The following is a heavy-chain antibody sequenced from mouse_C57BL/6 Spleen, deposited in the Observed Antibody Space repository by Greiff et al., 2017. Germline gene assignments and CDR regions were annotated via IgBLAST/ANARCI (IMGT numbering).Heavy chain of an antibody. CDR3: ARNGLGSSSYYFDC. Sequence: VQLQQSGAELVKPGASVKISCKASGYAFSSYWMNWVKQRPGKGLEWIGQIYPGDGDTNYNGKFKGKATLTADKSSSTAYMQLSSLTSEDSAVYFCARNGLGSSSYYFDCWGQGTTLTVSS. D-gene: IGHD1-1*01. J-gene: IGHJ2*01. CDR1: GYAFSSYW. CDR2: IYPGDGDT. V-gene: IGHV1-80*01.